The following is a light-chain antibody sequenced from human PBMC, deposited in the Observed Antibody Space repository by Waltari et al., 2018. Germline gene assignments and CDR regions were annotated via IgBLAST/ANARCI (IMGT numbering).Light chain of an antibody. V-gene: IGKV3-20*01. CDR1: QTVSGHY. J-gene: IGKJ2*01. CDR3: QEYGDTPPYT. Sequence: DIVMTQSPGTLSLSPGEEASLSCRASQTVSGHYLAWYQHQPGQTPRLLIYHTSARAAGVPDRFRGSGSGTDFTLTISRLEPEDFAVYYCQEYGDTPPYTFGQGTTVEIK. CDR2: HTS.